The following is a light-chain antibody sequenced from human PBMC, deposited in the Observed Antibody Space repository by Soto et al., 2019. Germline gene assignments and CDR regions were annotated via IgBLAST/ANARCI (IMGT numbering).Light chain of an antibody. CDR1: QRMSGW. Sequence: DIQITQSHATLSSSLLDTVTITCRASQRMSGWLAWHQQKPGKAPKLLIYDVSSLESGVPSRFSGSGSGTEFTLTISSLQTDDSATYYCQQYDTFWTFGQGTKVDIK. CDR3: QQYDTFWT. J-gene: IGKJ1*01. CDR2: DVS. V-gene: IGKV1-5*01.